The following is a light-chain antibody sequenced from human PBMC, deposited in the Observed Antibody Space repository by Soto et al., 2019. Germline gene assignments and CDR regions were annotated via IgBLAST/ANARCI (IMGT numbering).Light chain of an antibody. Sequence: QSALTQPASVSGSPGQSISISCTGTSSDVGGYNYVSWYQQHPGKAPKLIIYGVTNRPSGVSNRFSGSKSGNTASLTISGLQAEDEADYYCSSYTSSNTPVVFGGGTKLTVL. CDR1: SSDVGGYNY. CDR3: SSYTSSNTPVV. V-gene: IGLV2-14*01. J-gene: IGLJ2*01. CDR2: GVT.